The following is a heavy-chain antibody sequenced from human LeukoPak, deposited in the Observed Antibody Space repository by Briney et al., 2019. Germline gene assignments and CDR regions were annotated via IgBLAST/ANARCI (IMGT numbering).Heavy chain of an antibody. D-gene: IGHD2-15*01. CDR3: VRQRGVGSWSFDY. CDR1: GGSISSGHYW. Sequence: SETLSLTCTVSGGSISSGHYWWGWVRQPPGKGLDWVGSIYYSGNTHYNPSLQSRVTVSVDTSKNQFSLKFTSVTAADTAVYYCVRQRGVGSWSFDYWGQGNLVTVSS. V-gene: IGHV4-39*01. CDR2: IYYSGNT. J-gene: IGHJ4*02.